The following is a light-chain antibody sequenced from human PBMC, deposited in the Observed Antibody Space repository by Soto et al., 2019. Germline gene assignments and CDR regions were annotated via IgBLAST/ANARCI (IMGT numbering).Light chain of an antibody. J-gene: IGKJ1*01. CDR2: TAS. CDR3: QQYNNWPPTWT. V-gene: IGKV3-15*01. Sequence: EIVMTQSPATLSVSPGERATLSCRASQSVSSNLAWYQQKPGQAPRLLIYTASTRATGVPARFSGSGSGTEFTLTISSLRSEDFAVYYCQQYNNWPPTWTFGQGTKVDIK. CDR1: QSVSSN.